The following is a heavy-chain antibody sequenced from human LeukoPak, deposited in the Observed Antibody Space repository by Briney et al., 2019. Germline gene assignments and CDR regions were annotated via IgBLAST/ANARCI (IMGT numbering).Heavy chain of an antibody. CDR3: ASYNSGNGREFQH. Sequence: PGGSLRLSCAASGFTFSSYWMSWVRQAPGKGLEWVANIKQDGSEKYYVDSVKGRFTISRDNAKNSLYLEMNSLRAEDTAVYYCASYNSGNGREFQHWGQGTLVTVSS. D-gene: IGHD3-22*01. V-gene: IGHV3-7*01. J-gene: IGHJ1*01. CDR1: GFTFSSYW. CDR2: IKQDGSEK.